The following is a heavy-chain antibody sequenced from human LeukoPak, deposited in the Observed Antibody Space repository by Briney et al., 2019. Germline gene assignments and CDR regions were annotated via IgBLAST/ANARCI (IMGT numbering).Heavy chain of an antibody. Sequence: HGESLKISGKGSGYRFTNYWIGWVRQMPGKGLEWMGIIYPGDSDTKYSPSFQGQVTISTDKSISTAYLQWSSLKASDSAMYYCARWSLVYSNYAGYFGSWGQGTLVTVSS. J-gene: IGHJ4*02. D-gene: IGHD4-11*01. CDR3: ARWSLVYSNYAGYFGS. CDR1: GYRFTNYW. V-gene: IGHV5-51*01. CDR2: IYPGDSDT.